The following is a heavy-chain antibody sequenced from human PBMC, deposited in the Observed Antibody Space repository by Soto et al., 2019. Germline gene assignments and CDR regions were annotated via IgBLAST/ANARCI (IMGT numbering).Heavy chain of an antibody. CDR1: GDTFTDYW. CDR2: IYPGDSDT. CDR3: AASIFYYGMDV. V-gene: IGHV5-51*01. Sequence: PGESLKISCKGSGDTFTDYWIGWVRQMPGKGLEWMGIIYPGDSDTKYNPSFQGQVTISADKSITTTYLQWSSLKASDTAIYYCAASIFYYGMDVWGQGTPVTVSS. J-gene: IGHJ6*02.